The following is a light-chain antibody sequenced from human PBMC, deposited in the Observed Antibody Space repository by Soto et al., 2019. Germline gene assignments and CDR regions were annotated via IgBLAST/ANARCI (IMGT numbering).Light chain of an antibody. CDR3: SSYTTSSTVV. CDR2: EVS. J-gene: IGLJ1*01. Sequence: SALTQPASVFGSPGQSITFSCTGTSSDVGGYNFVSWYQQHPGKAPKLMIYEVSSRPSGVSNRFSGSKSGNTASLTISGPQPEDEADYYFSSYTTSSTVVFGTGTKVTVL. V-gene: IGLV2-14*03. CDR1: SSDVGGYNF.